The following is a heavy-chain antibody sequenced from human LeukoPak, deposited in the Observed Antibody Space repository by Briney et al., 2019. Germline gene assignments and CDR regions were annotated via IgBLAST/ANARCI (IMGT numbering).Heavy chain of an antibody. J-gene: IGHJ3*02. V-gene: IGHV4-34*01. CDR2: INHSGST. CDR1: GGSFSGYY. CDR3: AREGGGGWLQSVHDAFDI. Sequence: SETLSLTCAVYGGSFSGYYWSWIRQPPGKGLEWIGEINHSGSTNYNPSLKSRVTISVDTSKNQFSLKLSSVTAADTAVYYCAREGGGGWLQSVHDAFDIWGQGTMVTVSS. D-gene: IGHD5-24*01.